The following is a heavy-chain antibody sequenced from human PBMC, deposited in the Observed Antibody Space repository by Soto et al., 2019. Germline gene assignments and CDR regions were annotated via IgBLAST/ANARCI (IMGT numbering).Heavy chain of an antibody. CDR3: ARPGGSEANDWFDP. V-gene: IGHV4-39*01. J-gene: IGHJ5*02. D-gene: IGHD2-15*01. CDR2: IYYSGST. Sequence: LETLSLTCTVSGGSISSSSYYWGWIRQPPGKGLEWIGSIYYSGSTYYNPSLKSRVTISVDTSKNQFSLKLSSVTAADTAVYYCARPGGSEANDWFDPWGQGTLVTVSS. CDR1: GGSISSSSYY.